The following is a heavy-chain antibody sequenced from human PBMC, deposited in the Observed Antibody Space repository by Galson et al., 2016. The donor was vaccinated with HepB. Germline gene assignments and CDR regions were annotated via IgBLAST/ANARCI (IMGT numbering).Heavy chain of an antibody. CDR3: ASGSSSRNYYYYGMDV. D-gene: IGHD6-6*01. J-gene: IGHJ6*02. CDR2: IKSKSDGGIT. V-gene: IGHV3-15*01. Sequence: SLRLSCAASGFTFSDAWMSWVRQAPGKGLEWVGRIKSKSDGGITEYAAAVKGRFAVSRDDSRNTLYLQMNSLKTEDTAVYYCASGSSSRNYYYYGMDVWGQGTTVTVS. CDR1: GFTFSDAW.